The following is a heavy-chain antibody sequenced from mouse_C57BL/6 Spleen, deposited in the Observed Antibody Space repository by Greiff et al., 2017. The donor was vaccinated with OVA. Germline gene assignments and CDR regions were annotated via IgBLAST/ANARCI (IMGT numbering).Heavy chain of an antibody. V-gene: IGHV1-42*01. CDR3: ARVSFDD. J-gene: IGHJ2*01. D-gene: IGHD2-2*01. CDR2: INPSTGGT. Sequence: VQLQQSGPELVKPGASVKISCKASGYSFTGYYMNWVKQSPEKSLEWIGEINPSTGGTTYNQKFKAKATLTVDKSSSTAYMQLKSLTSEDSAVYYCARVSFDDWGQGTTLTVSS. CDR1: GYSFTGYY.